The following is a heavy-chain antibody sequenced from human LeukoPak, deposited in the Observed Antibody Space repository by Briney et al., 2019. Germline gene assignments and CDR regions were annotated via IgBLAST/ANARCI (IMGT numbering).Heavy chain of an antibody. J-gene: IGHJ4*02. D-gene: IGHD7-27*01. CDR3: ASFAGEGFDY. Sequence: SETLSLTCTVSGGSISSYYWSWIRQPPGKGLKAIGYIYTSGSTNYNPSLKSRVTISVETSKSQFSLKLSSVTAADTAVYYCASFAGEGFDYWGQGTLVTVSS. CDR2: IYTSGST. V-gene: IGHV4-4*09. CDR1: GGSISSYY.